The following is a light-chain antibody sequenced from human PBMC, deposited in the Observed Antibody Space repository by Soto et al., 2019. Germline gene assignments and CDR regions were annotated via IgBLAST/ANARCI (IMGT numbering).Light chain of an antibody. J-gene: IGLJ2*01. CDR2: EVS. Sequence: QSVLTQPPSASGSPGQSVTISCTGTSSDVGGYNYVSWYQQHPGKAPKLMIYEVSKRPSWVPDRFSGSKSGNTASLTVSGLQAEDEADYYCSSYAGSNRVVFGGGTKLTVL. CDR3: SSYAGSNRVV. CDR1: SSDVGGYNY. V-gene: IGLV2-8*01.